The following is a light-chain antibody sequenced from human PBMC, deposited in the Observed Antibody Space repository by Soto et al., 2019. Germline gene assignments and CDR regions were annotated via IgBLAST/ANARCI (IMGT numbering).Light chain of an antibody. V-gene: IGKV2-28*01. CDR3: MQSLQTPVT. CDR1: QSLLHSNGYTF. CDR2: FGS. Sequence: DIVMTQSPRSQPVTPGEPASISCRSSQSLLHSNGYTFLDWYLQRPGQSPQLLIYFGSNRASGVPDRFSGTGLGTDFTLNISKMEAEDVGVYYCMQSLQTPVTFGQGTKLEIK. J-gene: IGKJ2*01.